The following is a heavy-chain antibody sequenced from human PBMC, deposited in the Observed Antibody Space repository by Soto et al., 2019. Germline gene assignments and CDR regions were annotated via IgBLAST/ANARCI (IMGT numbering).Heavy chain of an antibody. CDR1: GFTFSSYA. D-gene: IGHD2-15*01. CDR3: AKLGLDCSGGSCYMAWYFDL. Sequence: EVQLLESGGGLVQPGGSLRLSCAASGFTFSSYAMSWVRQAPGKGLEWVSAISGSGGSTYYADSVKGRFTISRDNSKNTLYLQMNSLRAEDTAVYYCAKLGLDCSGGSCYMAWYFDLWGRGTLVTVS. V-gene: IGHV3-23*01. CDR2: ISGSGGST. J-gene: IGHJ2*01.